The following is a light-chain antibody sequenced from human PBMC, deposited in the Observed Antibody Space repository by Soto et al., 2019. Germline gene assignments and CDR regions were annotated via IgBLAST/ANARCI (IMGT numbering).Light chain of an antibody. CDR2: GNT. Sequence: QSVLTQPRSASGTPGQRVTISCSGSSSNIGPNTVNWYQQVPGTSPKLIIFGNTQRPSGVPDRFSGSKSGPSASLAISGLQSEDEADYSCAAWDDSRSGYVFGTGTKVTVL. J-gene: IGLJ1*01. V-gene: IGLV1-44*01. CDR3: AAWDDSRSGYV. CDR1: SSNIGPNT.